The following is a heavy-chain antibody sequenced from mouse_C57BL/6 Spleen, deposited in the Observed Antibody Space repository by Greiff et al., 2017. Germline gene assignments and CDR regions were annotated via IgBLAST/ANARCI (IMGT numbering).Heavy chain of an antibody. CDR2: IYPRSGNT. Sequence: QVQLKESGAELARPGASVKLSCKASGYTFTSYGISWVKQRTGQGLEWIGEIYPRSGNTYYNEKFKGKATLTADKSSSTAYMELRSLTSEDSAVYFCVGDGYYEGSYAMDYWGQGTSVTVSS. J-gene: IGHJ4*01. V-gene: IGHV1-81*01. D-gene: IGHD2-3*01. CDR3: VGDGYYEGSYAMDY. CDR1: GYTFTSYG.